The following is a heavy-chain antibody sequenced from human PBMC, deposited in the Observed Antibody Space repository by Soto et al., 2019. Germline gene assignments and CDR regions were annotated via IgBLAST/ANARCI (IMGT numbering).Heavy chain of an antibody. CDR3: ARRDEDTAMGYHYYYYGMDV. V-gene: IGHV3-21*01. Sequence: PGVSLRLSCAASGFTFSSYSMNWVRQAPGKGLEWVSSISSSSSYIYYADSVKGRFTISRDNAKNSLYLQMNSLRAEDTAVYYCARRDEDTAMGYHYYYYGMDVWGQGTTVTVSS. D-gene: IGHD5-18*01. CDR2: ISSSSSYI. CDR1: GFTFSSYS. J-gene: IGHJ6*02.